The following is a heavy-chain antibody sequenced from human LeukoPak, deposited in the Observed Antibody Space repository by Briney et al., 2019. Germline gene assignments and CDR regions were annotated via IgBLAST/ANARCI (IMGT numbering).Heavy chain of an antibody. CDR3: ARDRLGGCSRTSCDADYYGMDV. CDR2: ISYDGSNK. CDR1: GFTFSSYA. J-gene: IGHJ6*04. Sequence: GRSLRLSCAASGFTFSSYAMHWVRQAPGKGLEWMAVISYDGSNKYYTDSVKGRFTISRDNSKNTLFLQMNSLRAEDTAVYYCARDRLGGCSRTSCDADYYGMDVWGKGTTVTVSS. D-gene: IGHD2-2*01. V-gene: IGHV3-30*04.